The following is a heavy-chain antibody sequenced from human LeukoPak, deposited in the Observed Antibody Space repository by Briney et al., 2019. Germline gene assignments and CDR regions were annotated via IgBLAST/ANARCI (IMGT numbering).Heavy chain of an antibody. Sequence: GGSLRLSCAASGFTFSTYNMHWVRQAPGKGLEWVAFIGSSGRDIYYADSLKGRFTVARDNAKNSLYLQMNSLRAEDTAVYYCNCGGDPRFDYWGQGTLVTVSS. D-gene: IGHD2-21*02. CDR1: GFTFSTYN. V-gene: IGHV3-21*01. J-gene: IGHJ4*02. CDR2: IGSSGRDI. CDR3: NCGGDPRFDY.